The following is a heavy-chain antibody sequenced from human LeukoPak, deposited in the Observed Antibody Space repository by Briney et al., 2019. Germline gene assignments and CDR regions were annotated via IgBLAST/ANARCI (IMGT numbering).Heavy chain of an antibody. CDR3: ASDVGYCSSTSCYKYFQH. Sequence: GGSLRLSCAASGFTVSTNYVSWVRQAPGKGLEWVSLLYSGDSTYYADSVQGRFTISRDNSKNMLYLQMNSLRAEDTAIYYCASDVGYCSSTSCYKYFQHWGQGTLVTVSS. CDR1: GFTVSTNY. CDR2: LYSGDST. V-gene: IGHV3-66*01. J-gene: IGHJ1*01. D-gene: IGHD2-2*01.